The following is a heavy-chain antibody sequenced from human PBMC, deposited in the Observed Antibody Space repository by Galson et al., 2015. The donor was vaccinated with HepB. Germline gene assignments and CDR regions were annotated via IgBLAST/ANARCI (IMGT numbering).Heavy chain of an antibody. Sequence: SLRLSCAASGFTFSSYAMSWVRQAPGKGLEWVSTIRRSGDTTYYADSVKGRFTISRDSSENTLYLQMSSLRAEDTAIYYCAKVSVSAFYFDYWGQGTLVTVSS. V-gene: IGHV3-23*01. CDR2: IRRSGDTT. J-gene: IGHJ4*02. CDR1: GFTFSSYA. CDR3: AKVSVSAFYFDY. D-gene: IGHD2-8*01.